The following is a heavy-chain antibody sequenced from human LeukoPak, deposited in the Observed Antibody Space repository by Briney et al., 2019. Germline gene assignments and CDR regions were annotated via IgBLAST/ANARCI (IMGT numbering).Heavy chain of an antibody. CDR2: IYSIGST. CDR3: AALNIATRPWCFDY. J-gene: IGHJ4*02. D-gene: IGHD6-6*01. V-gene: IGHV4-59*01. CDR1: GGPISSYY. Sequence: PSETLSLTCTVSGGPISSYYWSWIRQPPGKGLEWIGCIYSIGSTNYNPSLKSRVTISVDTSKNQFSLKLSSVTAADTAVYYCAALNIATRPWCFDYWGQGTLVTVSS.